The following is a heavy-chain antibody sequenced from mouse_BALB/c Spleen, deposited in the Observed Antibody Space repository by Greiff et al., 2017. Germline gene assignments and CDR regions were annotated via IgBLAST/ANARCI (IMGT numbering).Heavy chain of an antibody. CDR1: GYTFTDYV. CDR2: IYPGSGST. J-gene: IGHJ2*01. D-gene: IGHD2-3*01. CDR3: EGGYYDGY. Sequence: QVQLQQSGPELVKPGASVKMSCKASGYTFTDYVISWVKQRTGQGLEWIGEIYPGSGSTYYNEKFKGKATLTADKSSNTAYMQLSSLTSEDSAVYFCEGGYYDGYWGQGTTLTVSS. V-gene: IGHV1-77*01.